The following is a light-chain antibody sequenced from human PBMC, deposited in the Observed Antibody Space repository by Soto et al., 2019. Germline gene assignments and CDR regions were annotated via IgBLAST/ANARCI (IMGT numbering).Light chain of an antibody. V-gene: IGKV3-20*01. Sequence: IVLTQSPGTLSLSPGERPTLSCRSSQSVSNNYLAWCQQKPGQAPRLLIYGASNRATGIPDRFSGSGSGTDFTLTISRLEPEDFAVYYCQQYGRSGTFGQGTKVDIK. J-gene: IGKJ1*01. CDR2: GAS. CDR3: QQYGRSGT. CDR1: QSVSNNY.